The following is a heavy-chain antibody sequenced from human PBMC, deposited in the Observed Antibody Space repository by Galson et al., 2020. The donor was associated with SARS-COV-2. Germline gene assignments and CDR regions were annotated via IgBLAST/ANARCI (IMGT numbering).Heavy chain of an antibody. CDR3: ARDGQSGATYAFDF. CDR1: GFTFSSHA. CDR2: IWFDGSNK. Sequence: GESLKISCAASGFTFSSHAIHWVRQAPGKGLEWVAQIWFDGSNKYYTDSVRGRFTISRDNSKNTVSLQMNSLRAEDTAVYYCARDGQSGATYAFDFWGQGTTVTVSS. V-gene: IGHV3-33*01. D-gene: IGHD1-1*01. J-gene: IGHJ3*01.